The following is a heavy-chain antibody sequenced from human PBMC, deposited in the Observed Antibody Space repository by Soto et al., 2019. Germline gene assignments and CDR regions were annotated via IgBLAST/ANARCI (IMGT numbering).Heavy chain of an antibody. J-gene: IGHJ6*02. D-gene: IGHD2-21*02. Sequence: SETLSLTCSVSGDSISSGDYYWSWIRQPPGKGLEWIGYIFDSGHTHYNPSLRSRVVVSVDTSKTQLSQKLSSVNAAVTAVYYCDRRGCGGGDCAYYYYTMDVWGQGTTVTVSS. CDR2: IFDSGHT. CDR1: GDSISSGDYY. V-gene: IGHV4-30-4*01. CDR3: DRRGCGGGDCAYYYYTMDV.